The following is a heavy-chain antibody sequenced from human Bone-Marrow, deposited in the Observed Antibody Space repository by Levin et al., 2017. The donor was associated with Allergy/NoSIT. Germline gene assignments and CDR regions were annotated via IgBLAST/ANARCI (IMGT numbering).Heavy chain of an antibody. V-gene: IGHV3-21*01. CDR2: ITTTGNYI. Sequence: GGSLRLSCATSGFPFSSYGMAWVRQAPGKGLEWVASITTTGNYIHYAESVKGRFTLSRDNANNSLSLQMNRLRGEDMAVYYCARAAGAAGRGGLGVWGQGTTVTVSS. D-gene: IGHD6-13*01. CDR3: ARAAGAAGRGGLGV. J-gene: IGHJ6*02. CDR1: GFPFSSYG.